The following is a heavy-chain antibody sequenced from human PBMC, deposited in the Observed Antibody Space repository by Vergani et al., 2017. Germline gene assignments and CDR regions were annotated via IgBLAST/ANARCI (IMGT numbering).Heavy chain of an antibody. CDR2: INHSGST. Sequence: QVQLQQWGAGLLKPSETLSLTCAVYGGSFSGYYWSWIRQPPGKGLEWIGEINHSGSTNYNPSLKSRVTISVDTSKNQFSLKLSSVTAADTAVYYCAREPYDFWSGFYQNYYYGMDVWGQGTTVTVSS. CDR3: AREPYDFWSGFYQNYYYGMDV. CDR1: GGSFSGYY. V-gene: IGHV4-34*01. D-gene: IGHD3-3*01. J-gene: IGHJ6*02.